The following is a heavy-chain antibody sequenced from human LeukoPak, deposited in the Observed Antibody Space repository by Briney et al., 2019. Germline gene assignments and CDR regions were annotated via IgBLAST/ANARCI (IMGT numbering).Heavy chain of an antibody. CDR3: ARYTHGAFYMDV. D-gene: IGHD2-2*02. V-gene: IGHV3-48*01. CDR1: GFTFSSYS. Sequence: GGSLRLSCAASGFTFSSYSMNWVRQAPGKGLEWVSYISSSSSTIYYADSVKGRFTISRDNAKNSLYLQMNSLGAEDTAVYYCARYTHGAFYMDVWGKGTTVTVSS. J-gene: IGHJ6*03. CDR2: ISSSSSTI.